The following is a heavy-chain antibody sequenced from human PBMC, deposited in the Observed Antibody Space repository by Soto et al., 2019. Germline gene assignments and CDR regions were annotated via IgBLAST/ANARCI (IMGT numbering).Heavy chain of an antibody. CDR1: GFTFSSYG. CDR3: ARWGIAAGDY. D-gene: IGHD6-13*01. V-gene: IGHV3-33*01. J-gene: IGHJ4*02. Sequence: QVQLVESGGGVVQPGRSLRLSCAASGFTFSSYGMHWVRQAPGKGLEWVAVIWYDGSNKYYADYVKGRFTISRDNSMNTLYLQMISPRAEETAVYYCARWGIAAGDYWGQGTLVTVSS. CDR2: IWYDGSNK.